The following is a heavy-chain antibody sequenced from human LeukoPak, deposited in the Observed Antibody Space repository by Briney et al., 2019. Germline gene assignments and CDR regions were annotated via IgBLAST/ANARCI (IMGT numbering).Heavy chain of an antibody. CDR2: IIPIFGTA. CDR1: GGTFSSYA. J-gene: IGHJ4*02. V-gene: IGHV1-69*05. Sequence: SVKVSCKASGGTFSSYAISWVRQAPGQGLEWTGGIIPIFGTANYAQKFQGRVTITTDESTSTAYMELSSLRSEDTAVYYCASTSHYYDSSGKNDYWGQGTLVTVSS. D-gene: IGHD3-22*01. CDR3: ASTSHYYDSSGKNDY.